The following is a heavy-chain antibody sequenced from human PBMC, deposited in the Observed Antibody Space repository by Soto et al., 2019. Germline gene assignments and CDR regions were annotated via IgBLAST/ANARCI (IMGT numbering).Heavy chain of an antibody. V-gene: IGHV3-15*01. Sequence: GGSLILSCAASGFTFSNAWMSWVRQAPGKGLEWVGRIKSKTDGGTTDYAAPVKGRFTISRDDSKNTLYLQMNSLKTEDTAVYYCTTAHFWSGIDASDIWGQGTMVTVSS. J-gene: IGHJ3*02. D-gene: IGHD3-3*02. CDR2: IKSKTDGGTT. CDR3: TTAHFWSGIDASDI. CDR1: GFTFSNAW.